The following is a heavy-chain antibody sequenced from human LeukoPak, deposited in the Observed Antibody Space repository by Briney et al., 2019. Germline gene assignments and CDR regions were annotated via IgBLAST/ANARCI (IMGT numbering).Heavy chain of an antibody. D-gene: IGHD6-13*01. V-gene: IGHV1-2*02. J-gene: IGHJ3*02. CDR3: ATAESIAAAGPDAFDI. Sequence: GASVKVSCKASGYTFTGYYMHWVRQAPGQGLEWMGWINLNSGGTNYAQKFQGRVTMTRDTSISTAYMELSRLRSDDTAVYYCATAESIAAAGPDAFDIWGQGTMVTVSS. CDR2: INLNSGGT. CDR1: GYTFTGYY.